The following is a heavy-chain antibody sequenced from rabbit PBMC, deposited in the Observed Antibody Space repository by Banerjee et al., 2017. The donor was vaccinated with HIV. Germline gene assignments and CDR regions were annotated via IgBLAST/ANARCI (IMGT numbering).Heavy chain of an antibody. Sequence: QEQLVESGGGLVQPEGSLKLSCKASGFDFNNYYMNWVRQAPGKGLEWIACIGAGSSGSTDYANWAKGRFTISKTSWTTVTLQMTSLTAADTATYFCAGGAGSSYYYAYNLWGPGTLVTVS. D-gene: IGHD8-1*01. CDR1: GFDFNNYYM. V-gene: IGHV1S45*01. CDR2: IGAGSSGST. J-gene: IGHJ4*01. CDR3: AGGAGSSYYYAYNL.